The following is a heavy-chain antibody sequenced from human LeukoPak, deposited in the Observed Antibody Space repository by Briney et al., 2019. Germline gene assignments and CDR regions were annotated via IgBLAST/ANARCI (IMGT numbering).Heavy chain of an antibody. J-gene: IGHJ4*02. CDR2: IYHSGST. Sequence: SETLSLTCTVSGGSISSSSYYWGWVRQPPGKGLEWIGEIYHSGSTNYNPSLKSRVTISVDKSKNQFSLKLSSVTAADTAVYYCARDLGYSYGLFDYWGQGTLVTVSS. CDR1: GGSISSSSYY. V-gene: IGHV4-39*07. D-gene: IGHD5-18*01. CDR3: ARDLGYSYGLFDY.